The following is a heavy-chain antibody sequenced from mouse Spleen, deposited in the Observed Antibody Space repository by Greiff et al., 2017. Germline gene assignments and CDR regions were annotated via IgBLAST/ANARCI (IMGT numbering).Heavy chain of an antibody. D-gene: IGHD4-1*02. CDR2: IRNKANGYTT. Sequence: EVRLVESGGGLVQPGGSLSLSCAASGFTFTDYYMSWVRQPPGKALEWLGFIRNKANGYTTEYSASVKGRFTISRDNSQSILYLQMNALRAEDSATYYCARSQLGEAWFAYWGQGTLVTVSA. CDR1: GFTFTDYY. V-gene: IGHV7-3*01. J-gene: IGHJ3*01. CDR3: ARSQLGEAWFAY.